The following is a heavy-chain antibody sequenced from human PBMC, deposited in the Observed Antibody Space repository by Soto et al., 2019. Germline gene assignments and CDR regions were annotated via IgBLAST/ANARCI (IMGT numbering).Heavy chain of an antibody. CDR3: ARDRGGSAADFFDY. Sequence: PSETLSLTCAVYGGSFSGYYWSWIRQPPGKGLEWIGEINHSGSTNYNPSLKSRVTISVDTSKNQFSLKLSSVTAADTAVYYCARDRGGSAADFFDYWGQGTLVTVSS. J-gene: IGHJ4*02. D-gene: IGHD6-13*01. CDR2: INHSGST. CDR1: GGSFSGYY. V-gene: IGHV4-34*01.